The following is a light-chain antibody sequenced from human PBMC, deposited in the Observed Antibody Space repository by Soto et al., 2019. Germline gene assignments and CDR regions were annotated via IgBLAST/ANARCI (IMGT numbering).Light chain of an antibody. CDR3: QLYSWSPRT. V-gene: IGKV3-20*01. CDR1: QSGCIGH. J-gene: IGKJ5*01. CDR2: AAS. Sequence: EIVLTKSPGTLSLSPGERATLSVRASQSGCIGHLSWYQQKPGQPPRLLIYAASNRPTGIPDRFSGSGSGTDFTLTISRLEAEYYGLYSCQLYSWSPRTCGKGTRL.